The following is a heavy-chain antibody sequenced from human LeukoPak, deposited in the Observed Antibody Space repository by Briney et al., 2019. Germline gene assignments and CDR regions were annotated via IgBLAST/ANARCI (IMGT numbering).Heavy chain of an antibody. Sequence: GGSLRLSCAASGFTFSSYWMSWVRQAPGKGLEWVANIKQDGSEKYYVDSVKGRFTISRDNAKNSLYLQMNSLRAEDTAAYYCARRPYSSSWYYFDYWGQGTLVTVSS. V-gene: IGHV3-7*01. D-gene: IGHD6-13*01. CDR3: ARRPYSSSWYYFDY. CDR2: IKQDGSEK. J-gene: IGHJ4*02. CDR1: GFTFSSYW.